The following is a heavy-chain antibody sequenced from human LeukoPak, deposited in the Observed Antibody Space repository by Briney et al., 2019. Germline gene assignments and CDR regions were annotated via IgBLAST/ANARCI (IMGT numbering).Heavy chain of an antibody. J-gene: IGHJ4*02. Sequence: SETLSLTCTVSGGSISSYYWSWIRQPPGKGLEWIGYIYYSGSTNYNPSLKSRVTISVDTSKNQFSLKLSSVTAADTAVYYCARGGGYYSRGLGYWGQGTLVTVS. CDR1: GGSISSYY. CDR2: IYYSGST. D-gene: IGHD3-22*01. CDR3: ARGGGYYSRGLGY. V-gene: IGHV4-59*12.